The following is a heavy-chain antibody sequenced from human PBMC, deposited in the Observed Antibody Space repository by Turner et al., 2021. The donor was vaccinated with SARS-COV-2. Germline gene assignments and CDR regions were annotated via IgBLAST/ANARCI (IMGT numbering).Heavy chain of an antibody. CDR1: GFTFSSYE. CDR3: ASQIHGGYYSNWFDP. V-gene: IGHV3-48*03. CDR2: ISSSGSTI. D-gene: IGHD3-22*01. Sequence: EVQLVESGGGLVQPGGSLRHSCAASGFTFSSYEMNWVRQAPGKGLEWVSYISSSGSTIYYADSVKGRFTISRDNAKNSLYLQMNSLRAEDTAVYYCASQIHGGYYSNWFDPWGQGTLVTVSS. J-gene: IGHJ5*02.